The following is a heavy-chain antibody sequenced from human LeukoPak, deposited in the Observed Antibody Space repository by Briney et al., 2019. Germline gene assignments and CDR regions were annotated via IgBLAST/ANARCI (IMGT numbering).Heavy chain of an antibody. CDR1: GFTFSSYG. D-gene: IGHD2-21*02. V-gene: IGHV3-23*01. CDR3: ANLAYCGGDCYC. Sequence: GGSLRLSCAASGFTFSSYGMSWVRQAPGKGLEWVSAISGSGGSTYYADSVKGRFTISRDNSKNTLYLQMNSLRAEDTAVYYCANLAYCGGDCYCWGQGTLVTVSS. CDR2: ISGSGGST. J-gene: IGHJ4*02.